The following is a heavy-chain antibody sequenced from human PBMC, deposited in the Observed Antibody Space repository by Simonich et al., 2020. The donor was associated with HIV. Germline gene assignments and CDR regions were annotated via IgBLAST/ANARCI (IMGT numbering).Heavy chain of an antibody. CDR2: IYLRGNT. CDR1: GYSIGSGYY. CDR3: YGDYGEYYFDH. V-gene: IGHV4-38-2*01. Sequence: QVQLQESGPGLVKPSETLSLTCAVSGYSIGSGYYWGWIRQPPGKGVEWIGSIYLRGNTYYNPSLKRRDTISVDTSKNQFSLKMSSLTAADTAVYYCYGDYGEYYFDHWSQGTLVTVSS. J-gene: IGHJ4*02. D-gene: IGHD4-17*01.